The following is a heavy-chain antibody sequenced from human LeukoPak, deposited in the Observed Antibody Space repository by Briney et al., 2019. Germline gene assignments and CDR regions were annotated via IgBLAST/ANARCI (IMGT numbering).Heavy chain of an antibody. CDR2: ISHDGII. Sequence: GGSLRLSCAASGFTFSNNWMHWVRRTPGKGLVWVSRISHDGIISYADSVKGRFTISRDNAKNTLTLQMNSLRVEDTAVYFCARDWVYKIDYWGRGTLVTVSS. CDR3: ARDWVYKIDY. V-gene: IGHV3-74*01. D-gene: IGHD5-24*01. J-gene: IGHJ4*02. CDR1: GFTFSNNW.